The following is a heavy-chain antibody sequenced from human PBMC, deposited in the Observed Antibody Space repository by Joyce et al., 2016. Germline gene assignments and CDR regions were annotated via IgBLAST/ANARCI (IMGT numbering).Heavy chain of an antibody. V-gene: IGHV3-33*01. Sequence: QVQLVEYGGGVVQPGRSLRLSCTASGFTFSDYGMHWIRQAPGKGLEWVALIYYDGSKKYYADSVRGRFTISRDNSNNMVYLQLSSLRVDDTAVYYCARDPSSSVTTVIPFDFWGQGTLVSVTS. D-gene: IGHD4-17*01. J-gene: IGHJ4*02. CDR3: ARDPSSSVTTVIPFDF. CDR1: GFTFSDYG. CDR2: IYYDGSKK.